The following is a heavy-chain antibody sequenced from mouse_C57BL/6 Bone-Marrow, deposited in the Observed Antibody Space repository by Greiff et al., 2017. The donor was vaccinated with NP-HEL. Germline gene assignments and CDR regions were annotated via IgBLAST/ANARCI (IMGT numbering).Heavy chain of an antibody. CDR2: IDPSDSET. CDR1: GYTFTSYW. D-gene: IGHD1-1*01. Sequence: VQLQQPGAELVRPGSSVKLSCKASGYTFTSYWMHWVKQRPIQGLEWIGNIDPSDSETHYNQKFKDKATLTVDKSSSTAYMQLSSLTSEDSAVYYCARCGYYGSSSHWYFDVWGTGTTVTVSS. V-gene: IGHV1-52*01. CDR3: ARCGYYGSSSHWYFDV. J-gene: IGHJ1*03.